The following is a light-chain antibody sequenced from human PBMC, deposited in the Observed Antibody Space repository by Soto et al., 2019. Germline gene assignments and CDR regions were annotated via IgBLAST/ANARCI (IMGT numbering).Light chain of an antibody. J-gene: IGKJ2*01. V-gene: IGKV2-30*01. Sequence: DVVMTQSPLSLPVTLGQPASISCRSSQSLVYSDGNTSLNWFQQSPGQSPRRLIYKVSNRDSGVPDRFSGSGSGTDFTLKISRVEAEDVGVYYCMQGTHWPRTFGQGTKLEIK. CDR2: KVS. CDR3: MQGTHWPRT. CDR1: QSLVYSDGNTS.